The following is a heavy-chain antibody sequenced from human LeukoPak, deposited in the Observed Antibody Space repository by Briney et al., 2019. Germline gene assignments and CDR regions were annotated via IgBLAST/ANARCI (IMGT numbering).Heavy chain of an antibody. Sequence: SETLSLTCTVSGGSISSGSYYWSWIRQPAGKGLEWIGRIYTSGSTNYNPSLKSRVTISVDTSKNQFSLKLSSVTAADTAVYYCARERTYGSGSYPNWFDPWGQGTLVTVSS. CDR2: IYTSGST. CDR1: GGSISSGSYY. D-gene: IGHD3-10*01. CDR3: ARERTYGSGSYPNWFDP. V-gene: IGHV4-61*02. J-gene: IGHJ5*02.